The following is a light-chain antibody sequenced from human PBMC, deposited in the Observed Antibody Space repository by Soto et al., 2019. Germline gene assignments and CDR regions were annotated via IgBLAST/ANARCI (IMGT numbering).Light chain of an antibody. CDR2: DVS. CDR3: SSYTSSSTLL. Sequence: QSALTQPASVSGSPGQSITFSCTGTSNDIGGYNYVSWYQQHPGKAPKLMIFDVSNRPSGVSYRFSGSMSVNTASLTISGLQAEDEADYYCSSYTSSSTLLFGGGTKVTVL. CDR1: SNDIGGYNY. V-gene: IGLV2-14*01. J-gene: IGLJ2*01.